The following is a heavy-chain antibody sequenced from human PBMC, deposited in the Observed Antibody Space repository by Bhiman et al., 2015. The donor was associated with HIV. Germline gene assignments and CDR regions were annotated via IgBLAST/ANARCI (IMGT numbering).Heavy chain of an antibody. CDR1: GFTFNSYG. V-gene: IGHV3-30*02. D-gene: IGHD5-12*01. CDR2: IRYDGSNK. Sequence: QVQLVESGGGVVQPGGSLRLSCAASGFTFNSYGMHWVRQAPGKGLEWVAFIRYDGSNKYYGDSVKGRFTISRDNSKNTLYLQMNSLRAEDTAVYYCAKFSLGYSDYASKTDCWGQGTLVTVSS. CDR3: AKFSLGYSDYASKTDC. J-gene: IGHJ4*02.